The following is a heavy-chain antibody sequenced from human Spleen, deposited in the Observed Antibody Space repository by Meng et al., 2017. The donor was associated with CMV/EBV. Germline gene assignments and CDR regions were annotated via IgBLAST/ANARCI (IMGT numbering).Heavy chain of an antibody. D-gene: IGHD2-2*02. Sequence: GESLKISCAASGFTFSSYSMNWVRQAPGKGLEWVSSISTTSDYIFYADSVKGRFTISRDNAKNSLYLQMDSLTAEDTAVYYCAGGSTTCYTCGWYDPWGQGTLVTVSS. CDR2: ISTTSDYI. CDR3: AGGSTTCYTCGWYDP. CDR1: GFTFSSYS. J-gene: IGHJ5*02. V-gene: IGHV3-21*01.